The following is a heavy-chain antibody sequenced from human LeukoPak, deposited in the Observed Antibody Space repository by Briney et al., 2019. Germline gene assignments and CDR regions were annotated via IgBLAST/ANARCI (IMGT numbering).Heavy chain of an antibody. J-gene: IGHJ5*02. V-gene: IGHV1-2*02. CDR1: GYTFTGYY. CDR3: ARTHVGITIRNAFDP. CDR2: INPNSGGT. D-gene: IGHD3-3*01. Sequence: ASVKVSCKASGYTFTGYYMHWARQAPGQGLEWMGWINPNSGGTNYAQTFQGRVTMTRDTSISTAYLELSRLRSDDTTVLYCARTHVGITIRNAFDPWGQGTLVTVSS.